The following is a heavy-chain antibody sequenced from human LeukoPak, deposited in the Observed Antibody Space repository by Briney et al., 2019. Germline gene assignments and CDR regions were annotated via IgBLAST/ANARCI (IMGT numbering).Heavy chain of an antibody. D-gene: IGHD1-26*01. CDR2: ISAYNGNT. J-gene: IGHJ4*02. Sequence: ASVKVSCKASGYTFTSYGISWVRQAPGQGLEWMGWISAYNGNTNYAQKLQGRVTMTRDMSTSTVYMELSSLRSEDTAVYYCARDQGGSYHFFDYWGQGTLVTVSS. V-gene: IGHV1-18*01. CDR3: ARDQGGSYHFFDY. CDR1: GYTFTSYG.